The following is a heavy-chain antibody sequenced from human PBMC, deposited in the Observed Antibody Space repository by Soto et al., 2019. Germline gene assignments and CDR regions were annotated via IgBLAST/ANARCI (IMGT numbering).Heavy chain of an antibody. J-gene: IGHJ6*02. V-gene: IGHV4-61*01. CDR3: ARGVGFGYYYYHMDL. CDR2: IYYSGSA. CDR1: GGSVSNISDY. Sequence: LSLTCTVSGGSVSNISDYWSWVLQPPGKGLEWIGYIYYSGSADYNPSLGSRVTISLDTSKNQFSLKLSSVTTADTAVYYCARGVGFGYYYYHMDLWGQGTTVTVSS. D-gene: IGHD3-10*01.